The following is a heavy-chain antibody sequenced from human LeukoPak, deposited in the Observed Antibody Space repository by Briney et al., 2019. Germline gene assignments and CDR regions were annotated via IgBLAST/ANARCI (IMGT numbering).Heavy chain of an antibody. Sequence: SETLSLTCTVSGGSISSSSYYWGWIRQPPGKGLEWIGSIYYSGSTYYNPSLKSRVTISVDTSNNQFSLKLSSVTAADTAVYYCARLWFGEPYLEYGGQGTLVTVSS. CDR3: ARLWFGEPYLEY. J-gene: IGHJ4*02. V-gene: IGHV4-39*01. D-gene: IGHD3-10*01. CDR1: GGSISSSSYY. CDR2: IYYSGST.